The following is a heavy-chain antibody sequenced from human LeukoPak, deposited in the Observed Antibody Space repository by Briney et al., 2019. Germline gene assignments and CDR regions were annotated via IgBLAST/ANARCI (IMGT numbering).Heavy chain of an antibody. J-gene: IGHJ4*02. CDR1: GVSINSYY. CDR2: IYYSGST. V-gene: IGHV4-59*01. D-gene: IGHD5-24*01. Sequence: SENLSFTCTGSGVSINSYYWSWIRQPPGKGLEWSGYIYYSGSTNYNPSLNSRATISENTSNKPYSLKLSSMIAAYTASYCWARVGRYGYNLEYFDYWGQGTLVTVSS. CDR3: ARVGRYGYNLEYFDY.